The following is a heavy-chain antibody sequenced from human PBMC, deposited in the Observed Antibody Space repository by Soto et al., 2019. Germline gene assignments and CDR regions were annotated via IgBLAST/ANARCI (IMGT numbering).Heavy chain of an antibody. CDR1: GYSFTSYW. Sequence: GESLKISCKGSGYSFTSYWIGWVRQMPGKGLEWMGIIYPGDSDTRYSPSFQGQVTISADKSISTAYLQWSSLKASDTAMYYCARLNCSGGSCYTYYYYRMDVWGQGTTVTVSS. V-gene: IGHV5-51*01. CDR2: IYPGDSDT. CDR3: ARLNCSGGSCYTYYYYRMDV. J-gene: IGHJ6*02. D-gene: IGHD2-15*01.